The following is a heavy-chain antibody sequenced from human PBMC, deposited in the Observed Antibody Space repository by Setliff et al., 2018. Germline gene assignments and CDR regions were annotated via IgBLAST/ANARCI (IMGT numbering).Heavy chain of an antibody. CDR2: INPTGGST. CDR1: GDTFNTYT. D-gene: IGHD2-2*01. Sequence: ASVKVSCKASGDTFNTYTLSWVRQAPGQGLEWMGLINPTGGSTCYAQKFQGRVTMTRDTSTSTVFMELRDLRADDTATYYCARDGGKYCATTSCFHFDYWGQGTQVTVSS. V-gene: IGHV1-46*02. J-gene: IGHJ4*02. CDR3: ARDGGKYCATTSCFHFDY.